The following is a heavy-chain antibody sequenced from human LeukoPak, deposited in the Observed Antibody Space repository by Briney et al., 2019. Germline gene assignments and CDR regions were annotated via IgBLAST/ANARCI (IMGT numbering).Heavy chain of an antibody. J-gene: IGHJ4*02. CDR3: ATASYRNHQGGWSSVRNFDY. CDR1: GFTFSSYG. Sequence: PGRSLRLSCAASGFTFSSYGMHWVRQAPGKGLEWVAVISYDGSNKYYADSVKGRFTISRDNSKNTLYLQMNSLRAEDTAVYYCATASYRNHQGGWSSVRNFDYWGQGTLVTVSS. D-gene: IGHD1-14*01. CDR2: ISYDGSNK. V-gene: IGHV3-30*03.